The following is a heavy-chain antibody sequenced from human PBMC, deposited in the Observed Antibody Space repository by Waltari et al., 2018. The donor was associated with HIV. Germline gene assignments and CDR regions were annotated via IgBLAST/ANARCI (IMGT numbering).Heavy chain of an antibody. Sequence: QGQLQQWGAGLLKPSETLSRTCAVYGGYFSGNYWTWIRQPPGQGLEWIGEINHSETAYYNPSLKRRVTISVDTSKKRFSLKMTSVAAADTSVYYCARGGQLWPRLAVWGQATTVTVSS. D-gene: IGHD3-16*01. CDR1: GGYFSGNY. CDR2: INHSETA. CDR3: ARGGQLWPRLAV. V-gene: IGHV4-34*01. J-gene: IGHJ6*02.